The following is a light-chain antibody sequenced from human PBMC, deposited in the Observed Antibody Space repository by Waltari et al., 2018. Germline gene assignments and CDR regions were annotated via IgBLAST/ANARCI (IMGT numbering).Light chain of an antibody. J-gene: IGLJ2*01. CDR2: DVA. V-gene: IGLV2-14*03. CDR3: SSYTSVNTR. Sequence: QSALTQPASMSGSPGQSITISCTGTSSDVDGFNFVSWYQQYPGKAPKLRFYDVASRPSGVPHRFAGSRSGNTASLTISGLQAEDEADYYCSSYTSVNTRFGGGTKLTVL. CDR1: SSDVDGFNF.